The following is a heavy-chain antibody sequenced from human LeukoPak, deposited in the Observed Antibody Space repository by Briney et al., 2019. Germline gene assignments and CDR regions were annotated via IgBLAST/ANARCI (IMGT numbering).Heavy chain of an antibody. Sequence: PGGSLRLSCAASGFTFSSYEMNWVRQAPGKGLEWVSYISSSGSTIYYADSVKGRFTISRDNAKNSPYLQMNSLRAEDTAVYYCARVLQGYYYMDVWGKGTTVTISS. CDR1: GFTFSSYE. J-gene: IGHJ6*03. CDR2: ISSSGSTI. V-gene: IGHV3-48*03. CDR3: ARVLQGYYYMDV.